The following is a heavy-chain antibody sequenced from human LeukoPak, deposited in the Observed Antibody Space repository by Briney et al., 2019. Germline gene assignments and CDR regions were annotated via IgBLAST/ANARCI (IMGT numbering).Heavy chain of an antibody. V-gene: IGHV3-23*01. J-gene: IGHJ3*02. Sequence: GGSLRLSCTASGFTFSAYAMMWVRQAPGKGPEWVSAIRGGGGSAFYADSVKGRFTISRDNSKYTLFLQMNSPRAEDTAVYYCARDPNGDYIGAFDMWGPGTMVTVSS. D-gene: IGHD4-17*01. CDR3: ARDPNGDYIGAFDM. CDR2: IRGGGGSA. CDR1: GFTFSAYA.